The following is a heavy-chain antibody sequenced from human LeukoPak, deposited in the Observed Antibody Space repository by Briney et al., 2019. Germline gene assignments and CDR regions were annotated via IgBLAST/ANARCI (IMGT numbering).Heavy chain of an antibody. CDR2: MNPNSGNT. CDR3: ARGEGFGELLPSDY. J-gene: IGHJ4*02. CDR1: GYTFTSYD. V-gene: IGHV1-8*03. D-gene: IGHD3-10*01. Sequence: ASVKVSCKASGYTFTSYDINWVRQATGQGLEWMGWMNPNSGNTGYAQKFQGRVTITRNTSISTAYMELSSLRSEDTAVYYCARGEGFGELLPSDYWGQGTLVTVSS.